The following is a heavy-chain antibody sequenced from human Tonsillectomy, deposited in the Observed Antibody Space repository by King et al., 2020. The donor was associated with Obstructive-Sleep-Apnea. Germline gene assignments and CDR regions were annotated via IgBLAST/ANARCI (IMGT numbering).Heavy chain of an antibody. CDR2: ISGSGGST. D-gene: IGHD6-6*01. CDR1: GFTFSNYA. Sequence: VQLVESGGGLVQPGGSLRLSCAASGFTFSNYAMSWVRQAPGKGLEWVSAISGSGGSTYYADSVKGRFTISRDNSKNTLYLQMNSLRAEDTAVYYCAKDHLGDSSSPPLGMDVWGQGTTVTVSS. J-gene: IGHJ6*02. V-gene: IGHV3-23*04. CDR3: AKDHLGDSSSPPLGMDV.